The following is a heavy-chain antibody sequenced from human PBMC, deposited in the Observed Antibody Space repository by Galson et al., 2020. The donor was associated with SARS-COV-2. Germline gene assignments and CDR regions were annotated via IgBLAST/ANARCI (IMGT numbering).Heavy chain of an antibody. J-gene: IGHJ6*02. CDR3: ARDASWAMFGLDV. D-gene: IGHD1-26*01. Sequence: GGSLRLSCEVSGFTFDLYSMNWVRQAPGKGLEWVSAISSRGDYIYYADSLKGRFTISRDNAKNSLYLQMNNLRAEDTAIYYCARDASWAMFGLDVWGQGTTVTGSS. V-gene: IGHV3-21*01. CDR2: ISSRGDYI. CDR1: GFTFDLYS.